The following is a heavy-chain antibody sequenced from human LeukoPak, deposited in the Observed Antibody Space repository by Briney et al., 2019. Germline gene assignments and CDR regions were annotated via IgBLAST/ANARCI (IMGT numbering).Heavy chain of an antibody. CDR1: GFTFDDYA. CDR2: ISWNSGSI. J-gene: IGHJ4*02. CDR3: AKSEELERSNFDY. D-gene: IGHD3-10*01. Sequence: PGGSLRLSCAASGFTFDDYAMHWVRQAPGKGLEWVSGISWNSGSIGYADSVKGRFTISRDNAKNSLYLQMNSLRAEDTALYYCAKSEELERSNFDYWGQGTLVTVSS. V-gene: IGHV3-9*01.